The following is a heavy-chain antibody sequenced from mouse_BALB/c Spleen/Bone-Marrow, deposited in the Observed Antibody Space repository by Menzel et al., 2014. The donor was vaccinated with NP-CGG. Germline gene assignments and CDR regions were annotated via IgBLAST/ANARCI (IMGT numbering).Heavy chain of an antibody. CDR1: GYTFTSYW. CDR2: IYPGNSDT. CDR3: TSDYDDY. V-gene: IGHV1-5*01. Sequence: DVQLQESGTVLAGPGASVKMSCKASGYTFTSYWMHWVKQRPGQDLEWIGAIYPGNSDTSYNQKFKGQAKLTAVTSTSTAYMELSSLTNEGSAVYYCTSDYDDYWGQGTTLTVSS. J-gene: IGHJ2*01. D-gene: IGHD2-4*01.